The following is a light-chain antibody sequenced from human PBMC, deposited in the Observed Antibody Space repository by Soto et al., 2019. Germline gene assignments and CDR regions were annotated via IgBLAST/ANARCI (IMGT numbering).Light chain of an antibody. CDR2: DAS. V-gene: IGKV3-11*01. CDR3: QQRSDWPPLT. Sequence: EIVLTQSPATLSLSPGERATLSCRASQSVSSYLAWYQQKPGKAPRLLIYDASTRATGIPARFSGSGSGTDFTLTISSLEPEDVAVYYCQQRSDWPPLTFGGGTKVEIK. CDR1: QSVSSY. J-gene: IGKJ4*01.